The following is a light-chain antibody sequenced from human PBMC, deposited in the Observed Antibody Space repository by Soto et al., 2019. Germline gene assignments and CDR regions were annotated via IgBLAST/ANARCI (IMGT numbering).Light chain of an antibody. CDR3: QQYNDWPRT. Sequence: EMVMTQSSANLSETPGERATLSCRASETVDSFLAWYQQKPGQAPRLLIYGASTRATGIPARFSGSGSRTEFTLTISSLQSEDFAVYYCQQYNDWPRTFGQGTKVDIK. V-gene: IGKV3-15*01. CDR2: GAS. J-gene: IGKJ1*01. CDR1: ETVDSF.